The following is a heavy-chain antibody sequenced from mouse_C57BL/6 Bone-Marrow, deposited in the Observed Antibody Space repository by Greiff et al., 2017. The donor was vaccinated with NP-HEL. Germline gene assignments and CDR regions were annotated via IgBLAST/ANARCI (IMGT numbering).Heavy chain of an antibody. Sequence: EVQLMESGGDLVKPGGSLKLSCEASGFTFSSYGMSWVRQTPDKRLEWVATISSGGSYTYYTDSVKGRFTISRDNAKNTLYLQMSSRKAEDTAMYDCASSNSNYVGYAMDYWGQGTSVTVSS. CDR2: ISSGGSYT. CDR3: ASSNSNYVGYAMDY. CDR1: GFTFSSYG. J-gene: IGHJ4*01. D-gene: IGHD2-5*01. V-gene: IGHV5-6*01.